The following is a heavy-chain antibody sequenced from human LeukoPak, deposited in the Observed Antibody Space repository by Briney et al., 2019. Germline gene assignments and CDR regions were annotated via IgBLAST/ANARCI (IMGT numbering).Heavy chain of an antibody. CDR1: GFTFRTYW. CDR3: AKAPTLYGAFDI. Sequence: GGSLRLSCAASGFTFRTYWMTWVRQAPGKGLEWVANIKQDGSEDYHVDSVKGRFTISRDNAKNSLYLQMNSLRAEDTALYYCAKAPTLYGAFDIWGQGTMVTVSS. CDR2: IKQDGSED. V-gene: IGHV3-7*03. D-gene: IGHD2-8*01. J-gene: IGHJ3*02.